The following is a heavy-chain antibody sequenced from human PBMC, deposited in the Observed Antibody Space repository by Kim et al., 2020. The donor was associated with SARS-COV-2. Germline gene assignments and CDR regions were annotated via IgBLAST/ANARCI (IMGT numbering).Heavy chain of an antibody. V-gene: IGHV1-3*01. D-gene: IGHD1-26*01. CDR2: INAGNGNT. J-gene: IGHJ5*02. Sequence: ASVKVSCKASGYTFTSYAMHWVRQAPGQRLEWMGWINAGNGNTKYSQKFQGRVTITRDTSASTAYMELSSLRSEDTAVYYCARGIGPVNPREWELGNWFDPWGQGTLVTVSS. CDR1: GYTFTSYA. CDR3: ARGIGPVNPREWELGNWFDP.